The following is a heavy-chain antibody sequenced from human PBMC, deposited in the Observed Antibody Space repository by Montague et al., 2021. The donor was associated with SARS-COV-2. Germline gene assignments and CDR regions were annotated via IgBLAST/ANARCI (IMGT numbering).Heavy chain of an antibody. D-gene: IGHD1-1*01. Sequence: SLRLSCAASGFTFDDFAMHWARRVPGKGLEWISFVSGDGGSTYYAGSVKGRFTISRDNNKNSLYLQMNSLRTEDTALYYCAKKGGTTTDFDSWGQGTLVTVSS. CDR1: GFTFDDFA. CDR3: AKKGGTTTDFDS. V-gene: IGHV3-43*02. J-gene: IGHJ4*02. CDR2: VSGDGGST.